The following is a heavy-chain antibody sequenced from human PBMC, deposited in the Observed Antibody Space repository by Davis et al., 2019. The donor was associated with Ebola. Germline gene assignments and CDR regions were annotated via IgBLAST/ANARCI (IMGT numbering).Heavy chain of an antibody. V-gene: IGHV1-18*04. CDR3: ARDWSGY. D-gene: IGHD3-3*01. Sequence: ASVKVSCKASGYTFTGYYIHWVRQAPGQGLEWMGWISTNNGNTNYAQKFQDRVTMTTDTSTSTVYMELRSLRSDDTAVYYCARDWSGYWGQGTLVTVSS. J-gene: IGHJ4*02. CDR2: ISTNNGNT. CDR1: GYTFTGYY.